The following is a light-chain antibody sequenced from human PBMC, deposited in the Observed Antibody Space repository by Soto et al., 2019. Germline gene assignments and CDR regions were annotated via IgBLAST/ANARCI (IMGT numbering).Light chain of an antibody. CDR1: QGISNY. Sequence: DIQMTQSPSAMSASVGDRVTITCRAGQGISNYLAWFQQIPGKVPKRLIYAAFALQSGVPSRFSGSGSGTEFTLTVSSLQPEDFATYSCLQLNSYPPITFGQRTRLDIK. J-gene: IGKJ5*01. CDR2: AAF. V-gene: IGKV1-17*03. CDR3: LQLNSYPPIT.